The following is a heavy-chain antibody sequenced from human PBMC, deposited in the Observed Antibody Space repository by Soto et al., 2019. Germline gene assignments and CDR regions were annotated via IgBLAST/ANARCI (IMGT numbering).Heavy chain of an antibody. CDR3: ARPHYCCGCRCQRYGKAV. Sequence: GESLKISCKGSGYTFSDYWIGWVRQMPGKGLEWMGIMYPGDSDTRYSPSFQGQVTISADKSISTAYLQWSSLKASDTAMYYCARPHYCCGCRCQRYGKAVWGQGNSVTGSS. CDR1: GYTFSDYW. D-gene: IGHD2-15*01. V-gene: IGHV5-51*01. J-gene: IGHJ6*02. CDR2: MYPGDSDT.